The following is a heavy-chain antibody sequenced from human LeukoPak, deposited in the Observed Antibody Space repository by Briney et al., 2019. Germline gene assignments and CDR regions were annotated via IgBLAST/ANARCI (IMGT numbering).Heavy chain of an antibody. CDR1: GVSISSYH. CDR3: ARTPGESAFDI. D-gene: IGHD3-10*01. V-gene: IGHV4-59*01. Sequence: SETLSLTCTVSGVSISSYHWSWIRQPPGKGLEWIGYIYYSGSTNYNPSLKSRVTISVDTSKNQFSLKLSSVTAADTAVYYCARTPGESAFDIWGQGTMVTVSS. CDR2: IYYSGST. J-gene: IGHJ3*02.